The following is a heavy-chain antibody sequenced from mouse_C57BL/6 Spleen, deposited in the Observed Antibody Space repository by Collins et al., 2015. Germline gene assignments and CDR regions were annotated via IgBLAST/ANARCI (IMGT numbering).Heavy chain of an antibody. V-gene: IGHV1-19*01. CDR3: ARQLRLPEAMDY. Sequence: EVQLQQSGPVLVKPGASVKMSCKASGYTFTDYYLNWAKQSHGKSLEWIGVINPYNGDTTYNQKFKGKATLTVDKSSSTAYMELNSLTSEDSAVYYCARQLRLPEAMDYWGQGTSVTVSS. J-gene: IGHJ4*01. D-gene: IGHD3-2*02. CDR2: INPYNGDT. CDR1: GYTFTDYY.